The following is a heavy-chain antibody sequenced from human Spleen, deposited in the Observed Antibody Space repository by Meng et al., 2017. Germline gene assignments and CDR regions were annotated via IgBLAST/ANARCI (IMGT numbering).Heavy chain of an antibody. J-gene: IGHJ4*02. D-gene: IGHD6-19*01. CDR1: GYSISSGYY. CDR3: ARVRQWLVLTDFDY. Sequence: SDTLSLTCAVSGYSISSGYYWGWIRQPPGKGLEWIGSIYHSGSTYYNPSLKSRVTISVDTSKNQFSLKLSSVTAADTAVYYCARVRQWLVLTDFDYWGQGTLVTVSS. V-gene: IGHV4-38-2*01. CDR2: IYHSGST.